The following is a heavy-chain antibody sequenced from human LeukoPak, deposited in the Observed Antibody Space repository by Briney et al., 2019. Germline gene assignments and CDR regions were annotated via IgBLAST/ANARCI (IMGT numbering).Heavy chain of an antibody. D-gene: IGHD1-7*01. J-gene: IGHJ5*02. Sequence: PSETLSLTCAVYGGSFSGYYWSWIRQPPGKGLEWIGEINHSGSTNYNPSLKSRVTISVDTSKNQFSLKLSSVTAADTAVYYCASELANWFDPWGQGTLVTVSS. V-gene: IGHV4-34*01. CDR3: ASELANWFDP. CDR1: GGSFSGYY. CDR2: INHSGST.